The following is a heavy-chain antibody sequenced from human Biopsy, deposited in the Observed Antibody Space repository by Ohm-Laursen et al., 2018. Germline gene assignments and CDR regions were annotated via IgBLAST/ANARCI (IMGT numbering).Heavy chain of an antibody. J-gene: IGHJ4*02. V-gene: IGHV4-59*01. Sequence: GTLSLTWNVSGDSISIYYWSWIRQPPGQGLEWIGNFYYSGSTNYNPSLKSRITMSLDRSKSQVSLRMNSVTAADTAVYYCARARIKTSGVLIPETYYFDSWGQGTLVTVSS. CDR1: GDSISIYY. D-gene: IGHD3-3*01. CDR3: ARARIKTSGVLIPETYYFDS. CDR2: FYYSGST.